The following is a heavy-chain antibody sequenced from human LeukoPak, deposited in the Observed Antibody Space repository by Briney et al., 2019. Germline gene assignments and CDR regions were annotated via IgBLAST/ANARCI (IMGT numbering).Heavy chain of an antibody. V-gene: IGHV3-23*01. J-gene: IGHJ4*02. CDR3: AKDQNFDWLPHDS. Sequence: PGGSLRLSCAASGFTFNSDAMNWVRQAPGEGLEWVSDSSGSGGITSYTDSVKGRFTISRDNSKNTLYLQMSSLRAEDTAVYYCAKDQNFDWLPHDSWGQGTLVTVSS. CDR2: SSGSGGIT. D-gene: IGHD3-9*01. CDR1: GFTFNSDA.